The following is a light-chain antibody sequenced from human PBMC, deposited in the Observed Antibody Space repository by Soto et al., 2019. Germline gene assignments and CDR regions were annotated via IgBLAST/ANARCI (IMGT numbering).Light chain of an antibody. CDR2: DEV. CDR1: QSVTGTN. Sequence: EIVLTQSSGTLSLSPGEGATLSCRASQSVTGTNLAWYQQRPGQAPRLXIYDEVRRATGIPDRFSGSGSGTDLTLTISRLEPEDFAVYYCHKYGSSLGTXGQGTKVDIK. V-gene: IGKV3-20*01. J-gene: IGKJ2*01. CDR3: HKYGSSLGT.